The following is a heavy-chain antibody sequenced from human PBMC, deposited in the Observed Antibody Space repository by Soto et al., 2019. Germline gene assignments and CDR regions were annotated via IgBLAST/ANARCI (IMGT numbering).Heavy chain of an antibody. D-gene: IGHD3-10*01. CDR3: ARVPSFFGSGNWIDP. Sequence: SETLSLTCSVSGGSVTSYSWSWIRQPPGKGLEWVGYISSTGSTNYNPSLKSRVTISIDTSNRQFSLNMRSVTAADTAVYYCARVPSFFGSGNWIDPWGQGTLVTVSS. CDR2: ISSTGST. J-gene: IGHJ5*02. CDR1: GGSVTSYS. V-gene: IGHV4-59*02.